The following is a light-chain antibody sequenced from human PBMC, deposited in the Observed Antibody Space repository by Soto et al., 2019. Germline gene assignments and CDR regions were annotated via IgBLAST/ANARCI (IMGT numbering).Light chain of an antibody. Sequence: QSVLTQPPSASGTPGQRVTISCSGSSSNIGSNYVYWYQQVPGTAPKLLIYRNNQRPSGVPDRFSGSKSGTSASLAISGLRSEDAADYYCAAWDDSLSVHVVFGGGTKVTVL. CDR1: SSNIGSNY. J-gene: IGLJ2*01. CDR3: AAWDDSLSVHVV. V-gene: IGLV1-47*01. CDR2: RNN.